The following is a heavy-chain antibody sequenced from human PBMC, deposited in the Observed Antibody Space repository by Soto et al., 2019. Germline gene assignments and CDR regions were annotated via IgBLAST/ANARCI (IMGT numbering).Heavy chain of an antibody. V-gene: IGHV1-18*01. CDR2: ISTYNGDT. Sequence: GASVKVSCKASGYTFTNYDINWVRQATGQGLEWMGWISTYNGDTNYAQTFQGRVTMTTDTSTSTVHMEVRSLRSDDTAVYYCAREGVAPYYYYGMDVWGQGTPVTVSS. CDR1: GYTFTNYD. D-gene: IGHD5-12*01. J-gene: IGHJ6*02. CDR3: AREGVAPYYYYGMDV.